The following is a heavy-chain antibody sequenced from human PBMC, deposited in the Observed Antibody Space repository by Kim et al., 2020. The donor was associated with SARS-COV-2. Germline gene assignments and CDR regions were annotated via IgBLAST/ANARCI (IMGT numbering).Heavy chain of an antibody. Sequence: SETLSLTCTVSGGSISSYYWSWIRQPPGKGLEWIGYIYYSGSTNYNPSLKSRVTISVDTSKNQFSLKLSSVTAADTAVYYCARGPTISGWYEDRYTYFDYWGQGTLVTVSS. CDR1: GGSISSYY. CDR3: ARGPTISGWYEDRYTYFDY. J-gene: IGHJ4*02. D-gene: IGHD6-19*01. V-gene: IGHV4-59*13. CDR2: IYYSGST.